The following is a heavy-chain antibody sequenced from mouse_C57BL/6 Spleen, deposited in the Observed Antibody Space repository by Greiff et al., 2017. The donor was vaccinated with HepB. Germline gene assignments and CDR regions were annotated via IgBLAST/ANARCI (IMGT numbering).Heavy chain of an antibody. CDR1: GYTFTDYE. V-gene: IGHV1-15*01. CDR3: TRSMVTLHFDY. CDR2: IDPETGGT. D-gene: IGHD2-2*01. J-gene: IGHJ2*01. Sequence: QVQLQQSGAELVRPGASVTLSCKASGYTFTDYEMHWVKQTPVHGLEWIGAIDPETGGTAYNQKFKGKAILTADKSSSTAYMELRSLTSEDSAVYYCTRSMVTLHFDYWGQGTTLTVSS.